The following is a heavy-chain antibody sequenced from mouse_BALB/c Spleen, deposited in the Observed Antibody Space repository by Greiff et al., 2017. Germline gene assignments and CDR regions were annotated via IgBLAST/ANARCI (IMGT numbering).Heavy chain of an antibody. J-gene: IGHJ2*01. V-gene: IGHV3-2*02. CDR1: GYSITSDYA. Sequence: EVHLVESGPGLVKPSQSLSLTCTVTGYSITSDYAWNWIRQFPGNKLEWMGYISYSGSTSYNPSLKSRISITRDTSKNQFFLQLNSVTTEDTATYYCARSRGDYWGQGTTLTVSS. CDR3: ARSRGDY. CDR2: ISYSGST.